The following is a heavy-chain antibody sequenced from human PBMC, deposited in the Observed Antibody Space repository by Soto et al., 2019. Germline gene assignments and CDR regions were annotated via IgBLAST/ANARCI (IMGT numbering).Heavy chain of an antibody. V-gene: IGHV3-74*01. J-gene: IGHJ4*02. CDR1: GFTFSNYW. CDR2: INPDATTI. Sequence: GVSLRLSCATSGFTFSNYWIHWVRQAPGEGLVWVSRINPDATTINYADSVKGRFTVSRDNAKNTLYLQMNSLRAEDTAVYYCATAGSYRFDHWGQGTLVTVSS. D-gene: IGHD3-10*01. CDR3: ATAGSYRFDH.